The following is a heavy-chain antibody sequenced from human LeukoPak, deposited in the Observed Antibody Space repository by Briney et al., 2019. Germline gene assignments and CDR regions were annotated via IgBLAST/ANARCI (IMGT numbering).Heavy chain of an antibody. CDR2: INPSGGSA. CDR3: AREDLGELPLDY. D-gene: IGHD1-26*01. CDR1: GYTFTGYY. Sequence: ASVKVSCKASGYTFTGYYMHWVRQAPGQGLEWMGIINPSGGSASYAQKFQGRVTMTRDTSTSTVYMELSSLRSEDTAVYYCAREDLGELPLDYWGQGTLVTVSS. V-gene: IGHV1-46*01. J-gene: IGHJ4*02.